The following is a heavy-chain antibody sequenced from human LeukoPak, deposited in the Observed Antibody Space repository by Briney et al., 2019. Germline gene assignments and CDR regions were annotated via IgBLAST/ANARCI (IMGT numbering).Heavy chain of an antibody. D-gene: IGHD3-10*01. Sequence: SETLSLTCAVYGGSFSGYYWSWIRQPPGKGLEWIGEINHSGSTNYNPSLKSRVTISVATSKNQFSLKLSSVTAADTAVYYCARGRGRYYGSGSYQKHIYFDYWGQGTLVTVSS. J-gene: IGHJ4*02. CDR3: ARGRGRYYGSGSYQKHIYFDY. V-gene: IGHV4-34*01. CDR1: GGSFSGYY. CDR2: INHSGST.